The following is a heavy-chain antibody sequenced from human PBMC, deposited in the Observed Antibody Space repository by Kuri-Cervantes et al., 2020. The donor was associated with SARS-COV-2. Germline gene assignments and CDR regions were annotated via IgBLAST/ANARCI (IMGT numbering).Heavy chain of an antibody. V-gene: IGHV4-38-2*02. CDR2: IYHSGST. CDR1: GYSISSVYY. J-gene: IGHJ6*02. CDR3: AGEGVHRDYYYGMDV. D-gene: IGHD3-10*01. Sequence: SRTLSLTCAVSGYSISSVYYWGWIRQPPGKGLEWIGSIYHSGSTYYNPSLKSRDTLSVDTSKNKFSRKLSAVTAADTAVYYCAGEGVHRDYYYGMDVWGQGTTVTVSS.